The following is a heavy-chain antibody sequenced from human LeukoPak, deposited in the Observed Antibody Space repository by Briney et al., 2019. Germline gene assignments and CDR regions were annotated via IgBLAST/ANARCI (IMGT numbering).Heavy chain of an antibody. J-gene: IGHJ3*02. D-gene: IGHD3-10*01. Sequence: SETLSLTCTVSGGSISSYYWSWIRQPPGKGLEWIGYIYYSGSTNYNPSLKSRVTISVDTSKNQFSLKLSSVTAADTAVYYCARDGFAPRAFDIWGQGTMVTVSS. CDR1: GGSISSYY. V-gene: IGHV4-59*01. CDR3: ARDGFAPRAFDI. CDR2: IYYSGST.